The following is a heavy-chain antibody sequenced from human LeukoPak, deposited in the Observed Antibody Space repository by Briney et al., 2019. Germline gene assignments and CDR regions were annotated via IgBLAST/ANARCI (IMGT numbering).Heavy chain of an antibody. J-gene: IGHJ4*02. V-gene: IGHV4-39*07. CDR2: VFYTGST. CDR3: ARVYSSNSYFDY. D-gene: IGHD6-13*01. Sequence: SETLSLTCTVSGASISRSTYYWGWIRQPPGKGLEWTGSVFYTGSTYYNPSLKSRVTILVDTSKNQFSLNLNSVTAADTAVYYCARVYSSNSYFDYWGQGTLVTVSS. CDR1: GASISRSTYY.